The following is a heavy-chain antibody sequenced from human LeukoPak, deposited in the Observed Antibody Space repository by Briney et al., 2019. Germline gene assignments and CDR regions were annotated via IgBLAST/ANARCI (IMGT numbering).Heavy chain of an antibody. V-gene: IGHV3-48*01. D-gene: IGHD3/OR15-3a*01. J-gene: IGHJ4*02. Sequence: GGSLRLSCAAPGFTFSSYEMNWVRQAPGKGLEWVSYISSSSSTIYYADSVKGRFTISRDNAKNSLYLQMNSLRAEDTAVYYCARVWTEKIDYWGQGSLVTVSS. CDR3: ARVWTEKIDY. CDR2: ISSSSSTI. CDR1: GFTFSSYE.